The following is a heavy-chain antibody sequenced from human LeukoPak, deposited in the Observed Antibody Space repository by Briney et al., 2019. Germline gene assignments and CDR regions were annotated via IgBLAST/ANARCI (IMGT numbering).Heavy chain of an antibody. CDR1: GFTFSSYA. CDR3: AKGGLKSAVAGTRYYYYGMDV. J-gene: IGHJ6*02. D-gene: IGHD6-19*01. Sequence: GGSLRLSCAASGFTFSSYAMSWVRQAPGKGLEWVSAISGSGGSTYYADSVKGRFTISRGNSKNTLYLQMNSLRAEDTAVYYCAKGGLKSAVAGTRYYYYGMDVWGQGTTVTVSS. V-gene: IGHV3-23*01. CDR2: ISGSGGST.